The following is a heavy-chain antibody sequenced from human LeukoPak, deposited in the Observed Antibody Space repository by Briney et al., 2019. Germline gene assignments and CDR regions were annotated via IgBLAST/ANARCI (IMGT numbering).Heavy chain of an antibody. Sequence: GGSLRLSCATSGFTFSSYAMSWVRQAPGKGLEWVSAISGSGGSTYYADSVKGRFTISRDNSKNTLYLQMNSLRAEDTAVYYCAKAPRSGWYKSWFDPWGQGTLVTVSS. CDR2: ISGSGGST. CDR1: GFTFSSYA. CDR3: AKAPRSGWYKSWFDP. J-gene: IGHJ5*02. V-gene: IGHV3-23*01. D-gene: IGHD6-19*01.